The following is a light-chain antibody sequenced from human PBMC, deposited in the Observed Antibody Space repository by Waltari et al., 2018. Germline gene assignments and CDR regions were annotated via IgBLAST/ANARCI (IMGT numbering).Light chain of an antibody. Sequence: IQMSQSPSSLSASVGDRVTITCRASQGISSSLNWYQKKPGKAPKLLIYAASSLESGVPSRFSGSGSVTVFTLTISSLQPEDFATYYCQQGNSYPFTFGPGTKLDIK. V-gene: IGKV1-13*02. CDR1: QGISSS. CDR3: QQGNSYPFT. J-gene: IGKJ3*01. CDR2: AAS.